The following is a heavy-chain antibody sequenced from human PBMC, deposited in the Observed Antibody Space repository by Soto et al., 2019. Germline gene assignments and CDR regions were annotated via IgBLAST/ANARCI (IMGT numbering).Heavy chain of an antibody. CDR1: GGTFSSYT. V-gene: IGHV1-69*08. CDR3: ARDDYGCNSGY. Sequence: QVQLVQSGAEVKKPGSSVKVSCKASGGTFSSYTISWVRQAPGQGLEWMGRIIPILGIANYAQKFQGRVTITADKSTSTAYMELSSLRSEDTAVYYCARDDYGCNSGYWGQGTLVTVSS. J-gene: IGHJ4*02. D-gene: IGHD4-17*01. CDR2: IIPILGIA.